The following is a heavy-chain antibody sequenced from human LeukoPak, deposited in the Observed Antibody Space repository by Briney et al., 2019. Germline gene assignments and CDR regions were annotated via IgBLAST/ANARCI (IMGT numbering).Heavy chain of an antibody. CDR3: AKYRRNWNYDWDAAFDI. J-gene: IGHJ3*02. D-gene: IGHD1-7*01. CDR1: GFTFSSYA. V-gene: IGHV3-23*01. CDR2: ISGSGGST. Sequence: PGGSLRLSCAASGFTFSSYAMTWVRQAPGKGLEWVSAISGSGGSTYYADSVKGRFTISRDNSKNTLYLQMNSLRAEDTAVYYCAKYRRNWNYDWDAAFDIWGQGTMVTVSS.